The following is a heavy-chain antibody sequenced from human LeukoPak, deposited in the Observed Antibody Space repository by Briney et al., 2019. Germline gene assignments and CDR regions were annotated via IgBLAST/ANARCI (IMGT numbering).Heavy chain of an antibody. CDR2: ISAYNGNT. V-gene: IGHV1-18*01. Sequence: ASVKVSCKASGYTFTSYGISWVRQAPGQGLEWMGWISAYNGNTNYAQKLQGRVTMTTDTSTSTAYMELRSLRSDDTAVYYCARDPASGYDPDAFDIWGQGTMVTVSS. J-gene: IGHJ3*02. D-gene: IGHD5-12*01. CDR1: GYTFTSYG. CDR3: ARDPASGYDPDAFDI.